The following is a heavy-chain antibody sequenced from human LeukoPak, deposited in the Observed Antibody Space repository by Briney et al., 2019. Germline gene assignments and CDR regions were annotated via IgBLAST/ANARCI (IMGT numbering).Heavy chain of an antibody. CDR3: VRDARGSLDY. V-gene: IGHV3-30-3*01. J-gene: IGHJ4*02. CDR1: GFTFSTSA. Sequence: GGSLRLSCAASGFTFSTSAMHWVRQAPGKGLESVTIVAFDGTGINYIDSVKGRFTISRDNSKNTLYLEMNSLRTEDTAVYYCVRDARGSLDYWGQETLVTVSS. CDR2: VAFDGTGI.